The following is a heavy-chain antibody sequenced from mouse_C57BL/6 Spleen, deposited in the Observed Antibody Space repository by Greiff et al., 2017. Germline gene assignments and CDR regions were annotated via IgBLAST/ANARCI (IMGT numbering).Heavy chain of an antibody. V-gene: IGHV2-5*01. J-gene: IGHJ3*01. CDR3: AKRDDYDGGWFAY. D-gene: IGHD2-4*01. Sequence: QVQLQQSGPGLVQPSQSLSITCTVSGFSLTSYGVHWVRQSPGKGLEWLGVIWRGGSTDYNAAFMSRLSITKDNSKSQVFFKMNSLQADDTAIYYCAKRDDYDGGWFAYWGQGTLVTVAA. CDR1: GFSLTSYG. CDR2: IWRGGST.